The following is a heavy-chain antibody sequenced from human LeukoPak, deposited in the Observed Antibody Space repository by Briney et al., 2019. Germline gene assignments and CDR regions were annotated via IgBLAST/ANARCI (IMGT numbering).Heavy chain of an antibody. Sequence: GGSLRLSCAASGFTFSSYAMSWVRQAPGKGLEWVSAISGGGGSTYYADSVKGRFTISRDNSKNTLYLQMNSLRAEDTAVYYCARGGYYYDSSGYYLHWGQGTLVTVSS. V-gene: IGHV3-23*01. J-gene: IGHJ4*02. CDR3: ARGGYYYDSSGYYLH. D-gene: IGHD3-22*01. CDR2: ISGGGGST. CDR1: GFTFSSYA.